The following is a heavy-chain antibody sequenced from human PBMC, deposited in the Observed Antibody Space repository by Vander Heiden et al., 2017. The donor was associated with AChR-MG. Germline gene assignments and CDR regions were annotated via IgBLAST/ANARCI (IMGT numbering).Heavy chain of an antibody. J-gene: IGHJ4*02. CDR2: SIHEGST. CDR1: GESFSGYY. D-gene: IGHD1-7*01. Sequence: QVQLQQWRAGLLRPSETLSLTCAVYGESFSGYYWSWIRQPPGKGLEWIGESIHEGSTNVSPSLKTRVTISLDTSKKQFSLNLRSVTAADTAVYYCAGEGPTGNYRPLDYWGQGTLVTVSS. CDR3: AGEGPTGNYRPLDY. V-gene: IGHV4-34*12.